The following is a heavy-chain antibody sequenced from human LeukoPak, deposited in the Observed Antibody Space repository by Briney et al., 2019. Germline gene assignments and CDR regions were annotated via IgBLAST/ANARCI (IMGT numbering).Heavy chain of an antibody. D-gene: IGHD4-11*01. Sequence: SETLSLTCTVSGGSISSSSYYWGWIRQPPGKGLEWIGSIYYSGSTYYNPSLKSRVTISVDTSKNQSSLKLSSVTAADTAAYYCARDRNLVTNYYYYYYMDVWGKGTTVTVSS. J-gene: IGHJ6*03. V-gene: IGHV4-39*02. CDR3: ARDRNLVTNYYYYYYMDV. CDR2: IYYSGST. CDR1: GGSISSSSYY.